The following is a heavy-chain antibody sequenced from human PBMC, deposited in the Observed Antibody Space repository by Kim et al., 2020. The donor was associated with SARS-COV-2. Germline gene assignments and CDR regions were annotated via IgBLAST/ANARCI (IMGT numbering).Heavy chain of an antibody. D-gene: IGHD3-9*01. CDR3: ARDLYYDILTGFDY. V-gene: IGHV3-30*01. J-gene: IGHJ4*02. Sequence: ADSVKGRFTSSRDNSKNTLYLQMNSLRAEDTAVYYCARDLYYDILTGFDYWGQGTLVTVSS.